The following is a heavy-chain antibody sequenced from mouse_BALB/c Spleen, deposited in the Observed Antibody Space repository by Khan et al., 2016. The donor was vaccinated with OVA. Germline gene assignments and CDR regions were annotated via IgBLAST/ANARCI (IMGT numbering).Heavy chain of an antibody. CDR2: ITKGGGNT. J-gene: IGHJ4*01. D-gene: IGHD1-1*01. CDR1: GFTFSSYT. Sequence: EVELVESGGDLVQPGGSLKLSCAASGFTFSSYTMSWVRQTPEKRLEWVAFITKGGGNTYYPDPVKGRFTVSRDNAKNILYLKMNSLKSEDTAMYYCARPSTTEYDYLMDFWGQGTSVTVSS. CDR3: ARPSTTEYDYLMDF. V-gene: IGHV5-12-2*01.